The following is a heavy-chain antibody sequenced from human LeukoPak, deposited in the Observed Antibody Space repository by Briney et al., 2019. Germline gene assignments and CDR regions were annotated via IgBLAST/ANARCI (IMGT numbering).Heavy chain of an antibody. V-gene: IGHV3-66*01. CDR2: IYSGGST. CDR3: ARDVPKVGAAAGV. J-gene: IGHJ4*02. CDR1: GFTVSSNY. D-gene: IGHD6-13*01. Sequence: GGSLRLSCAASGFTVSSNYMTWVRQAPGKGLEWVSDIYSGGSTYYADSVKGRFTISRDNSKNTLYLQMNSLRAEDTAMYYCARDVPKVGAAAGVWGQGTLVTVSS.